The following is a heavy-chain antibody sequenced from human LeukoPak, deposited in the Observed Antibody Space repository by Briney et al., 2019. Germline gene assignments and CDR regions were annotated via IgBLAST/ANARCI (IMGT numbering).Heavy chain of an antibody. D-gene: IGHD3-22*01. J-gene: IGHJ4*02. V-gene: IGHV3-23*01. CDR1: GFTFSSYA. CDR2: ISGSGGST. CDR3: AKDYPYYYDSSGYFLDYFDY. Sequence: PGGSLRLSCAASGFTFSSYAMSWARQAPGKGLEWVSAISGSGGSTYYADSVKGRFTISRDNSKNTLYQQMNSLRAEDTAVYYCAKDYPYYYDSSGYFLDYFDYWGQGTLVTVSS.